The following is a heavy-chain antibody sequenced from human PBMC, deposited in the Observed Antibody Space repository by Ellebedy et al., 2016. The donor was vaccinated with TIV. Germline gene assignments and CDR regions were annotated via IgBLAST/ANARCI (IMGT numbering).Heavy chain of an antibody. J-gene: IGHJ6*02. CDR2: IKQDGSEK. V-gene: IGHV3-7*03. Sequence: PGGSLRLSCVDSGFSFSIYSMSWVRQAPGQGLEWVANIKQDGSEKYYVDSVKGRFNISRDNAKNSLYLQMNSLRAEDTAVYYCARARGLLYEKWGGAGYGMDVWGQGTTVSVSS. CDR1: GFSFSIYS. D-gene: IGHD1-26*01. CDR3: ARARGLLYEKWGGAGYGMDV.